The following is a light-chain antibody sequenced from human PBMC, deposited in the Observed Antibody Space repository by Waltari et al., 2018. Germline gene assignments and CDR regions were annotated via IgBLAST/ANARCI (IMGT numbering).Light chain of an antibody. Sequence: EIVLTQSPATLSVSPGESATVSCRASQNVSIFLAWYQHKPGQAPRLIIYDVDNRATGIPPRFSGSGSGTDFTLTISRFESEDSAVYSCQQRSIWPPITFGQGTRLEIK. CDR3: QQRSIWPPIT. CDR1: QNVSIF. V-gene: IGKV3-11*01. J-gene: IGKJ5*01. CDR2: DVD.